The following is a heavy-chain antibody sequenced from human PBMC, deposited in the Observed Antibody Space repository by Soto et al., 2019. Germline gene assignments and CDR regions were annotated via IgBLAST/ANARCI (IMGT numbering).Heavy chain of an antibody. D-gene: IGHD6-13*01. V-gene: IGHV1-69*02. CDR1: GGTFSSYT. J-gene: IGHJ3*02. CDR3: AGSIAAAGAIVDAFDI. CDR2: IIPILGIA. Sequence: GASVKVSCKASGGTFSSYTISWVRQAPGQGLEWMGRIIPILGIANYAQKFQGRVTITADKSTSTAYMELSSLRSEDTAVYYCAGSIAAAGAIVDAFDIWGQGTMVTVSS.